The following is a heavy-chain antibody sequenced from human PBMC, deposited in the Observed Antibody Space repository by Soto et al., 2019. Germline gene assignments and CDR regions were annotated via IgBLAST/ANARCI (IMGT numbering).Heavy chain of an antibody. CDR1: GGSISSYY. Sequence: SETLCLTCTVSGGSISSYYWSWIREPPGKGLEWIGYIYYSGSTNYNPSLKSRVTISVDTSKNQFSLKLSSVTAADTAVYYCARDFRGTAADGMPPGRFYYGMDVWGQGTTVTVSS. CDR3: ARDFRGTAADGMPPGRFYYGMDV. CDR2: IYYSGST. J-gene: IGHJ6*02. V-gene: IGHV4-59*01. D-gene: IGHD6-13*01.